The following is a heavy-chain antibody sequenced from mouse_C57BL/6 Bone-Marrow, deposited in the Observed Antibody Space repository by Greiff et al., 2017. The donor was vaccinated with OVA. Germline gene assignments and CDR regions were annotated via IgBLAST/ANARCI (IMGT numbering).Heavy chain of an antibody. Sequence: EVKLVESGGGLVKPGGSLKLSCAASGFTFSDYGMHWVRQAPEKGLEWVAYISSGSSTIYYADTVKGRFTISRYNAKNTLFLQMTSLRSEDTAMYYCARALFRFMDYWGQGTSVTVSS. CDR2: ISSGSSTI. CDR3: ARALFRFMDY. J-gene: IGHJ4*01. V-gene: IGHV5-17*01. D-gene: IGHD1-1*01. CDR1: GFTFSDYG.